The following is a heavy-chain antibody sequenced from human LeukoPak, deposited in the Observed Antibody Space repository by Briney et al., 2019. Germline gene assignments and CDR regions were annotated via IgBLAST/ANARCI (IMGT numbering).Heavy chain of an antibody. Sequence: QSGGSLRLSCAASGFTFSSYSMNWVRQAPGKGLEWVSYISSSSSTIYYADSVKGRFTISRDNAKNSLYLQMNSLRDEDTAVYYCARDLGSGWYVEVFGYWGQGTLVTVSS. CDR2: ISSSSSTI. CDR1: GFTFSSYS. D-gene: IGHD6-19*01. J-gene: IGHJ4*02. V-gene: IGHV3-48*02. CDR3: ARDLGSGWYVEVFGY.